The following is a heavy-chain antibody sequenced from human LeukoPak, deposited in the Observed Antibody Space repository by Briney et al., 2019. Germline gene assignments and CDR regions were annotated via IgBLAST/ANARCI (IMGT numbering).Heavy chain of an antibody. V-gene: IGHV5-10-1*01. CDR3: ARRSGYCSSTSCYTFDY. Sequence: GESLRISCKGSGYSFTSYWISWVRQMPGEGLEWMGRIDPSDSYTNYSPSFQGHVTISADKSISTAYLQWSSLKASDTAVYYCARRSGYCSSTSCYTFDYWGQGTLVTVSS. CDR1: GYSFTSYW. J-gene: IGHJ4*02. D-gene: IGHD2-2*02. CDR2: IDPSDSYT.